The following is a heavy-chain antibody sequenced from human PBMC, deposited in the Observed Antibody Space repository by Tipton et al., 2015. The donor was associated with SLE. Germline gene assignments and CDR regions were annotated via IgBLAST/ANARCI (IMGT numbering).Heavy chain of an antibody. D-gene: IGHD3-9*01. Sequence: SLRLSCAASGFTFSSYAMHWVRQAPGKGLEWGAVISYDGSNKYYADSVKGRFTISRDNSKNTLYLQMNSLRAEDTAVYYCAREDFDWLLSPFDYWGQGTLVTVSS. CDR2: ISYDGSNK. J-gene: IGHJ4*02. CDR3: AREDFDWLLSPFDY. V-gene: IGHV3-30*04. CDR1: GFTFSSYA.